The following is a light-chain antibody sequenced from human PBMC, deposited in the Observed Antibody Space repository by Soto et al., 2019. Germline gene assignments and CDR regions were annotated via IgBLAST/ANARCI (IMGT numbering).Light chain of an antibody. V-gene: IGKV3-20*01. CDR1: QSISSTY. CDR2: AAS. J-gene: IGKJ1*01. Sequence: EIVLTQSPGTLSLSPGERATLSCRASQSISSTYLAWYRQKSGQAPRLLIYAASSRATGIPDRFSGSGSGTKFTITISRLEREDFAVYYSQQYLASSWTFGQGTRVEIK. CDR3: QQYLASSWT.